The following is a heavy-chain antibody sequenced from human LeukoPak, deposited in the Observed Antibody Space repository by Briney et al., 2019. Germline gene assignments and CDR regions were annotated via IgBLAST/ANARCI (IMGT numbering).Heavy chain of an antibody. CDR3: ARVLDTAKDYYYYGMDV. J-gene: IGHJ6*02. D-gene: IGHD5-18*01. Sequence: GGSLRLSCAASGFTFSSYWMHWVRQAPGKGLVWVSRINSDGSSTNYADSVKGRFTISRDNSKNTLYLQMNSLRAEDTAVYYCARVLDTAKDYYYYGMDVWGQGTTVTVSS. V-gene: IGHV3-74*01. CDR1: GFTFSSYW. CDR2: INSDGSST.